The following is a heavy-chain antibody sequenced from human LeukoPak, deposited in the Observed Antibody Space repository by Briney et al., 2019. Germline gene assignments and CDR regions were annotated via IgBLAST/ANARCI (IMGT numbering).Heavy chain of an antibody. Sequence: GGSLRLSCAASGFTFSDSTINWVRQAPGKGLEWVSSISGLSNYIYYAESAKGRFTISRDNAKNSLYLQMSSLRAEDTAVYYCAKDGIYCSGGSCYSRDDYGMVVWGQGTTVTVSS. D-gene: IGHD2-15*01. CDR3: AKDGIYCSGGSCYSRDDYGMVV. CDR1: GFTFSDST. V-gene: IGHV3-21*01. J-gene: IGHJ6*02. CDR2: ISGLSNYI.